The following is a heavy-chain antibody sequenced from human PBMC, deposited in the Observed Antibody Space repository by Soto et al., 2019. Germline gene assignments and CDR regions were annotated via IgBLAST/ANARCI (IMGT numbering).Heavy chain of an antibody. CDR3: APTRWGDAFDI. D-gene: IGHD1-26*01. CDR2: INHSGST. V-gene: IGHV4-34*01. J-gene: IGHJ3*02. Sequence: SETLSLTCAVYGGSFSGYYWSWIRQPPGKGLEWIGEINHSGSTNYNPSLKSRVTISVDTSKNQFSLKLSSVTAADTAVYDCAPTRWGDAFDIWGQGTMVTVSS. CDR1: GGSFSGYY.